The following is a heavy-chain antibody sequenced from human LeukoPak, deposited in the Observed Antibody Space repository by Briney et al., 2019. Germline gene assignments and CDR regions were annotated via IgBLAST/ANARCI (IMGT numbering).Heavy chain of an antibody. J-gene: IGHJ4*02. Sequence: PGGSLRLSCEASGFTFSNAWMNWVRQAPGKGLEWVGRIRSKTDGGTTDYAAPVKGRFIISRDDSRNTFYLQMNSLKTEDTGIYYCTTWTDLYDYWGQGALVTVSS. CDR1: GFTFSNAW. D-gene: IGHD3/OR15-3a*01. CDR3: TTWTDLYDY. V-gene: IGHV3-15*01. CDR2: IRSKTDGGTT.